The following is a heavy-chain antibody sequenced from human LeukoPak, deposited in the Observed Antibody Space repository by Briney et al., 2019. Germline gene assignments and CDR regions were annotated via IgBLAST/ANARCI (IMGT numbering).Heavy chain of an antibody. D-gene: IGHD3-22*01. CDR1: GFTFSSYW. CDR3: ARERLRITMIVVVRGGAFDI. Sequence: PGGSLRLSCAASGFTFSSYWMSWVRQAPGKGLEWVANIMKDGSEKYYVDSVKGRFTISRDNAKNSLYLQMNSLRAEDTAVYYCARERLRITMIVVVRGGAFDIWGQGTMVTVSP. CDR2: IMKDGSEK. J-gene: IGHJ3*02. V-gene: IGHV3-7*05.